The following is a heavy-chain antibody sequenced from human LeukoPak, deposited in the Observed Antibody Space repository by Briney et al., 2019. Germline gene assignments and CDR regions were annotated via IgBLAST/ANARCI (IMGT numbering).Heavy chain of an antibody. CDR2: ISFDGSNK. D-gene: IGHD2-2*01. CDR3: VKSAQLLFNWFDP. J-gene: IGHJ5*02. Sequence: GGSLRLSCAASGFTFSSYAMHWVRQAPGKGLEWVAVISFDGSNKYYAGSVKGRFTISRDNSKNTLYLQMNSLRAADTAVYYCVKSAQLLFNWFDPWGQGTLVTVSS. CDR1: GFTFSSYA. V-gene: IGHV3-30*18.